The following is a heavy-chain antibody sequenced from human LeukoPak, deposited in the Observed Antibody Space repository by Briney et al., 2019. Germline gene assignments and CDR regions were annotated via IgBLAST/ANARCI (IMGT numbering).Heavy chain of an antibody. J-gene: IGHJ3*02. CDR3: ARGYYDSSGYSNAFDI. D-gene: IGHD3-22*01. CDR2: IHQNGNT. CDR1: DVSISSSY. Sequence: SETLSLTCSVSDVSISSSYWSWIRQPPGKRLEWIGFIHQNGNTNYNPSLKSRVTMSVDTSQHQFSLQMRSVTAADTAVYYCARGYYDSSGYSNAFDIWGQGTMIAV. V-gene: IGHV4-59*01.